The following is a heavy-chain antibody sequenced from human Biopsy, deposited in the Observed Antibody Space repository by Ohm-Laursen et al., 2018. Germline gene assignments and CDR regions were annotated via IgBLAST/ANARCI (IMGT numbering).Heavy chain of an antibody. D-gene: IGHD3-10*01. CDR1: DFTFDDYA. J-gene: IGHJ6*02. CDR2: ITWNSGHI. CDR3: VKDIRRYFYGMDV. V-gene: IGHV3-9*01. Sequence: SLRLSCAASDFTFDDYAMSWVRQRPGKGLEWFSGITWNSGHIAYADSVKGRFTISRDNAKNVLWLQMNSLRVDDTAMYYCVKDIRRYFYGMDVWGQGTTVTVS.